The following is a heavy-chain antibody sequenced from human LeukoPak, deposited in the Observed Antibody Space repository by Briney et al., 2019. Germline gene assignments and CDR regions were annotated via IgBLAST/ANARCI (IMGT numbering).Heavy chain of an antibody. D-gene: IGHD2-15*01. V-gene: IGHV5-51*01. CDR2: IYPGDSDT. J-gene: IGHJ4*02. Sequence: GESLKISCKGSGYSFTTYWIAWVRQVPGRALEWMGIIYPGDSDTRYSPSFQGQVTFSADKSINTAYLQWSSLKASDTAIFYCARVVNLSFDYWGQGTLVIASS. CDR3: ARVVNLSFDY. CDR1: GYSFTTYW.